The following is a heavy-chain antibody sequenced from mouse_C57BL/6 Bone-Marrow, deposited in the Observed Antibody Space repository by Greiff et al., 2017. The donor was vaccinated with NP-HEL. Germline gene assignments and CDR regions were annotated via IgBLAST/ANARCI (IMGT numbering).Heavy chain of an antibody. V-gene: IGHV1-78*01. D-gene: IGHD1-1*01. J-gene: IGHJ4*01. CDR1: GYTFTDHT. CDR3: AKPIYYYGSRYAMDY. CDR2: IYPRDGST. Sequence: VQLQESDAELVKPGASVKISCKVSGYTFTDHTIHWMKQRPEQGLEWIGYIYPRDGSTKYNEKFKGKATLTADKSSSTAYMQLNSLTSEDSAVYFCAKPIYYYGSRYAMDYWGQGTSVTVSS.